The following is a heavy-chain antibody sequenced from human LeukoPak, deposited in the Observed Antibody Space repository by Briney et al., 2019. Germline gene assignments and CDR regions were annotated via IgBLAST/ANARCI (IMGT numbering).Heavy chain of an antibody. CDR1: GGSFSGYY. D-gene: IGHD2-21*01. CDR3: ARSPRDIVVAAPDY. J-gene: IGHJ4*02. CDR2: INHSGST. Sequence: PSETLSLTCAVYGGSFSGYYWSWIRQPPGKGLEWIGEINHSGSTNYNPSLKSRVTISVDTSKNQFSLKLSSVTAADTAVYYCARSPRDIVVAAPDYWGQGTLVTVSS. V-gene: IGHV4-34*01.